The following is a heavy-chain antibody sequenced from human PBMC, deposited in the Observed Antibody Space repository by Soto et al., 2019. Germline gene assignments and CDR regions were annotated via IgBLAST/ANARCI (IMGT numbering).Heavy chain of an antibody. CDR3: TTEVGYCSSTSCYPSDY. J-gene: IGHJ4*02. D-gene: IGHD2-2*01. V-gene: IGHV3-15*01. CDR1: GFTFSNAW. Sequence: VQLVESGGGLVKPGGSLRLSCAASGFTFSNAWMSWVRQAPGKGLEWVGRIKSKTDGGTTDYAAPVKGRFTISRDDSKNTLYLQMNSLKTEDTAVYYCTTEVGYCSSTSCYPSDYWGQGTLVTVSS. CDR2: IKSKTDGGTT.